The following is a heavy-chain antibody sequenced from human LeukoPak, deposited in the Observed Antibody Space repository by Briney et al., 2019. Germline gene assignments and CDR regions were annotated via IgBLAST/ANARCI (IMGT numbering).Heavy chain of an antibody. CDR1: GSSINVYY. CDR2: ISYSGST. J-gene: IGHJ4*02. CDR3: ARVGYGGYGVLDY. V-gene: IGHV4-59*01. D-gene: IGHD5-12*01. Sequence: SETLSLTCTVSGSSINVYYWSWIRQSPGKGLEWIAYISYSGSTNYNPSLKSRVTISVDTSKNQFSLRLSSMTAADTAVYYCARVGYGGYGVLDYWGQGTLVTVSS.